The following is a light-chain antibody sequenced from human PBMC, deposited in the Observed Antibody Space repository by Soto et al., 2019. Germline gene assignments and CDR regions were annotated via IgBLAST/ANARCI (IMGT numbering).Light chain of an antibody. CDR1: QSISSW. CDR2: DAS. V-gene: IGKV1-5*01. J-gene: IGKJ1*01. CDR3: QQYNSYWT. Sequence: DIQMTQSPSSLSASVGARVTITCRARQSISSWLAWYQQKPGKAPKLLIYDASSLESGVPSRFSGSGSGTEFTLTISSLQPDDFATYYCQQYNSYWTFGQGTKVAIK.